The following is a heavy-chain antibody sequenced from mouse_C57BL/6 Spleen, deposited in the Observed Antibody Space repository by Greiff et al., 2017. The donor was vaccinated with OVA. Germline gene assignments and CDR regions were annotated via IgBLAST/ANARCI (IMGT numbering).Heavy chain of an antibody. D-gene: IGHD1-1*01. Sequence: EVKLVESGPGLVKPSQSLSLTCSVTGYSITSGYYWNWIRQFPGNKLEWMGYISYDGSNNYNPSLKNRISITRDTSKNQFFLKLNSVTTEDTATYYCARDGYYYGSSYNYAMDYWGQGTSVTVSS. CDR1: GYSITSGYY. J-gene: IGHJ4*01. V-gene: IGHV3-6*01. CDR2: ISYDGSN. CDR3: ARDGYYYGSSYNYAMDY.